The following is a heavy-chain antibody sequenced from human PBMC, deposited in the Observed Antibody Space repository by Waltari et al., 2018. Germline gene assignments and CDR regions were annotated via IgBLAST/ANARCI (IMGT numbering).Heavy chain of an antibody. V-gene: IGHV3-48*04. D-gene: IGHD6-13*01. CDR1: GFTFSSDN. J-gene: IGHJ6*04. Sequence: EVQLVESGGGLVQPGGSLRLSGAASGFTFSSDNMKWVRQAPGKGLEWVSFISSSSTTIYYADSVKGRFTISRDNAKNSLYLQMNSLRAEDTGVYYCARGHSSSWPFGDVWGKGTTVTVSS. CDR2: ISSSSTTI. CDR3: ARGHSSSWPFGDV.